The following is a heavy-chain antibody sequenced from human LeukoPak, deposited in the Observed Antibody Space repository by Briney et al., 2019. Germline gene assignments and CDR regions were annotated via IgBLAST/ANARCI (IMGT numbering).Heavy chain of an antibody. CDR3: ARQDEQQGFGY. V-gene: IGHV5-51*01. J-gene: IGHJ4*02. D-gene: IGHD6-13*01. CDR1: GYSFNTYW. Sequence: GESLKISCQGSGYSFNTYWIGWVRQMPGKGLEWMGIIYPRDSDTRYNPSFQGQVTISADKSISTAYLQWNSLKASDTAIYYCARQDEQQGFGYWGQGTLVTVSS. CDR2: IYPRDSDT.